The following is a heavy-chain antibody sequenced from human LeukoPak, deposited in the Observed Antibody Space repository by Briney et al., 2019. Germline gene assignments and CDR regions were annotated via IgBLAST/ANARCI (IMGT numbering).Heavy chain of an antibody. CDR3: ARRGPPRTMLRGVKCGWFDP. CDR2: INQSGST. J-gene: IGHJ5*02. Sequence: SETLPLTCAVYGGSFSGYYWSCIRQPPGKGLEWIGEINQSGSTNYNPSLKSRVTISVDTSKNQFSLRLSSVTAADTAVYYCARRGPPRTMLRGVKCGWFDPWGQGTLVTVSS. D-gene: IGHD3-10*01. CDR1: GGSFSGYY. V-gene: IGHV4-34*01.